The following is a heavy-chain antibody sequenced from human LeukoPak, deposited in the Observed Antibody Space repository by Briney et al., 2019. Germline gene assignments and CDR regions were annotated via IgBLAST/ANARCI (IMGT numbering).Heavy chain of an antibody. D-gene: IGHD6-19*01. CDR2: IRSKANSYAT. Sequence: GGSLKLSCAASGFTFSGSAMHWVRQASGKGLEWVGRIRSKANSYATAYAASVKGRFTISRDDSKNTAYLQMNSLRAEDTAVYYCAKRHSSGSGEDSWGQGTLVTVSS. CDR3: AKRHSSGSGEDS. CDR1: GFTFSGSA. V-gene: IGHV3-73*01. J-gene: IGHJ4*02.